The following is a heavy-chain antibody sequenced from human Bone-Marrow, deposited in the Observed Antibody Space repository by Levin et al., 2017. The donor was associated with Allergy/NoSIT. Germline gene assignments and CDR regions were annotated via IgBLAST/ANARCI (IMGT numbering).Heavy chain of an antibody. D-gene: IGHD3-3*01. V-gene: IGHV3-30*03. CDR2: ISYDGSNE. J-gene: IGHJ3*02. CDR3: AIARVYYDFGTPDYGEALDI. CDR1: GFAFRSFG. Sequence: PGGSLRLSCAASGFAFRSFGMHWVRQAPGKGLEWVAVISYDGSNEYYADSMKGRFTISRNNSKNTLYLQMNRLTVDDTAVYYCAIARVYYDFGTPDYGEALDIWGQGTMVTVSS.